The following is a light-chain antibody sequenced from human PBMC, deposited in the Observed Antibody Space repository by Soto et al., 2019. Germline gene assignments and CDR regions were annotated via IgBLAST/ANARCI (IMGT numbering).Light chain of an antibody. J-gene: IGKJ2*01. CDR2: GVS. Sequence: EIVMTQSPATLSVSPGERATLSCRASQSISGELAWYQQRPGQPPMLLIYGVSTRATGVPDRFSGSGSGSDFTLTYRGLQSEEFAVSYCHQRHAWPLTFGQGTRLDI. CDR1: QSISGE. V-gene: IGKV3-15*01. CDR3: HQRHAWPLT.